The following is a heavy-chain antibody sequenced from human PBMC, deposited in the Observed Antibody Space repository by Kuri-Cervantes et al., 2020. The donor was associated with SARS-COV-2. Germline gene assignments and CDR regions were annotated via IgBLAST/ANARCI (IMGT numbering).Heavy chain of an antibody. J-gene: IGHJ6*03. Sequence: SETLSLTCTVSGGSISSSSYYWGWIRQPPGKGLEWIGSIYYSGSTYYNPSLKSRVTISVDTSKNQFSLKLSSVTAADTAVYYCAKDFTQVVPAAHYYYYYYMDVWGKGTTVTVSS. CDR2: IYYSGST. V-gene: IGHV4-39*02. D-gene: IGHD2-2*01. CDR1: GGSISSSSYY. CDR3: AKDFTQVVPAAHYYYYYYMDV.